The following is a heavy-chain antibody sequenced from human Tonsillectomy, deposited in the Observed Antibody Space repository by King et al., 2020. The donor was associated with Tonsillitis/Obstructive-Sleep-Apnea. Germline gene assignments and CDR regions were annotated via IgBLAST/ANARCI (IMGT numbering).Heavy chain of an antibody. J-gene: IGHJ6*02. CDR3: ARVEQSSGYYYSGDFYGMDV. CDR1: GVSITAYY. V-gene: IGHV4-59*01. CDR2: IHYTGDI. D-gene: IGHD3-22*01. Sequence: VQLVESGPGLVKTSETLSLTCNVAGVSITAYYWSWIRQSPGKGLEWIGNIHYTGDINYNPSLKSRVSTSVDASKNQFSLHLRSVTAADTAVYYCARVEQSSGYYYSGDFYGMDVWGPGTTVTVSS.